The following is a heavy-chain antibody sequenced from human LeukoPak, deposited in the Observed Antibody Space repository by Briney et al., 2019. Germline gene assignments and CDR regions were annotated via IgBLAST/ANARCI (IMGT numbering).Heavy chain of an antibody. CDR2: INHSGTT. V-gene: IGHV4-34*01. CDR3: ARGPDYGGTSGRVAY. CDR1: GGSFSGHY. Sequence: SETLSLTCGVYGGSFSGHYWSWIRQPPGKGLEWIGEINHSGTTNYNPSLRSRVTVSVDTSKNQFSLKLKSVTAADTALYFCARGPDYGGTSGRVAYWGQGTLVTVSS. J-gene: IGHJ4*02. D-gene: IGHD4-23*01.